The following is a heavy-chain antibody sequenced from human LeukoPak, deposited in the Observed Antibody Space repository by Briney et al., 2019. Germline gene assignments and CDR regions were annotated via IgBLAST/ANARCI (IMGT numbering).Heavy chain of an antibody. CDR1: GFTFSSYA. J-gene: IGHJ6*03. CDR3: VRGTYHAYYMDV. Sequence: GGSLRLSCAASGFTFSSYAMSWVRQAPGKGLEWVSAISGSGGNTYYADSVKGRFTISRDNAKNTVYLQTSSLTAEDTAVYYCVRGTYHAYYMDVWGKGTTVTVSS. V-gene: IGHV3-23*01. CDR2: ISGSGGNT. D-gene: IGHD3-16*01.